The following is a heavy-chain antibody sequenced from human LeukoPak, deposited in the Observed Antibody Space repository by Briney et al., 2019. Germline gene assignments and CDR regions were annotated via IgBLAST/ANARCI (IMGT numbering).Heavy chain of an antibody. V-gene: IGHV3-30*04. CDR3: AKDGTRGIRFGKIPHYFDY. J-gene: IGHJ4*02. Sequence: GGSLRLSCAASGFTFSSYAIHWVRQAPGKWLEWVAVISYDGSNKYYADSVKGRFTISRDNSKNTLYLQMYSLRVDDTAVYYCAKDGTRGIRFGKIPHYFDYWGQGTLVTVSS. CDR2: ISYDGSNK. CDR1: GFTFSSYA. D-gene: IGHD3-10*01.